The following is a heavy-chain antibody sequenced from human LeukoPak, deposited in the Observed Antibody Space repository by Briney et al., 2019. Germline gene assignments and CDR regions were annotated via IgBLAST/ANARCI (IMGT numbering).Heavy chain of an antibody. CDR1: GFTFSSYA. V-gene: IGHV3-23*01. J-gene: IGHJ6*03. Sequence: GGSLRLSCAASGFTFSSYAMSWVRQAPGKGLEWVSSIIGSGGTTYYADSVKGRFTISRDNSKNTLYLQMNSLRAEDTAVYYCAKSSGFYYMDVWGKGTTVTISS. CDR3: AKSSGFYYMDV. D-gene: IGHD3-10*01. CDR2: IIGSGGTT.